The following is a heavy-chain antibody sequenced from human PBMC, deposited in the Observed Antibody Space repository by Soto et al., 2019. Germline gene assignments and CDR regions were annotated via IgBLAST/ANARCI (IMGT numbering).Heavy chain of an antibody. CDR2: IYYSGST. V-gene: IGHV4-59*01. CDR1: GGSISSYY. CDR3: ARDGSSWYEDYYYGMDV. J-gene: IGHJ6*02. Sequence: SETLSLTCTVSGGSISSYYWSWIRQPPGKGLEWIGYIYYSGSTNYNPSLKSRVTISVDTSKNQFPLKLSPVTAADTAVYYCARDGSSWYEDYYYGMDVWGQGTTVTVSS. D-gene: IGHD6-13*01.